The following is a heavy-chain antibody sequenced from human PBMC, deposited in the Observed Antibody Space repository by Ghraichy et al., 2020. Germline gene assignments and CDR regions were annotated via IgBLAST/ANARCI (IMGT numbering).Heavy chain of an antibody. V-gene: IGHV4-34*01. CDR1: GGSFSGYY. J-gene: IGHJ5*02. CDR3: ARSRGPSRGYGGKGDWFDP. CDR2: INHSGST. Sequence: SQTLSLTCAVYGGSFSGYYWSWIRQPPGKGLEWIGEINHSGSTNYNPSLKSRVTISVDTSKNQFSLKLSSVTAADTAVYYCARSRGPSRGYGGKGDWFDPWGQGTLVTVSS. D-gene: IGHD4-23*01.